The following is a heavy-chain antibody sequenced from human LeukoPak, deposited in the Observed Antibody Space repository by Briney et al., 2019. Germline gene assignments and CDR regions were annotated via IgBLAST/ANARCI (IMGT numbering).Heavy chain of an antibody. Sequence: GGSLRLSCAASGFTFSTYSMNWVRQAPGKGLEWISYITRSSNTIHYADSVKGRFTVSRDNAKNSLYLQMNSLRAEDTAVYYCARVRIVGAFFDYWGQGTLVTVSS. CDR2: ITRSSNTI. CDR1: GFTFSTYS. CDR3: ARVRIVGAFFDY. D-gene: IGHD1-26*01. V-gene: IGHV3-48*04. J-gene: IGHJ4*02.